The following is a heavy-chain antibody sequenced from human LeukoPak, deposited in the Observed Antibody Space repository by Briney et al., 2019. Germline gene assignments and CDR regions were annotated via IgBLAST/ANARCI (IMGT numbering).Heavy chain of an antibody. D-gene: IGHD1-1*01. V-gene: IGHV5-51*01. J-gene: IGHJ5*02. CDR3: ARHLREGRVERRFDP. Sequence: PGESLKISCNGPGYNFTNYWIARVRQMPGKGLEWMGIIYPGNSNTRYSPSFQGQVTISADKSISTAYLLWSSLKASDTAVYYCARHLREGRVERRFDPWGQGTLVTVSS. CDR2: IYPGNSNT. CDR1: GYNFTNYW.